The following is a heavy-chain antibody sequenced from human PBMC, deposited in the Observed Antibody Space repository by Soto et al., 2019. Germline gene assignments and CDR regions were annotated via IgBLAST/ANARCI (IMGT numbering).Heavy chain of an antibody. D-gene: IGHD3-10*01. J-gene: IGHJ6*02. CDR1: GGSISSGGYY. CDR3: ARELRGFESYYYYGMDV. CDR2: IYYSGST. V-gene: IGHV4-31*03. Sequence: QVQLQESGPGLVKPSQTLSLTCTVSGGSISSGGYYWSWIRQHPGKGLEWIGYIYYSGSTYYNPSLKSRVTISVDTSKNQFSLKLSSVTAADTAVYYCARELRGFESYYYYGMDVWGQGTTVTVSS.